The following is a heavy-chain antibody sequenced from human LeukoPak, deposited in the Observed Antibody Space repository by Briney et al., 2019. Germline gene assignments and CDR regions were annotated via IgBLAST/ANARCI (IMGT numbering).Heavy chain of an antibody. J-gene: IGHJ4*02. CDR3: ARGRRSSGQRLDY. V-gene: IGHV4-34*01. CDR2: INHSGST. D-gene: IGHD6-25*01. CDR1: RGSFSGYY. Sequence: SETLSLTSAVYRGSFSGYYWSWIRQPPGKGLEWIWEINHSGSTNYNPSLKSRVSISVDTSKNQFSLKMNSVTAADTAVYYCARGRRSSGQRLDYWGQGTLVTVSS.